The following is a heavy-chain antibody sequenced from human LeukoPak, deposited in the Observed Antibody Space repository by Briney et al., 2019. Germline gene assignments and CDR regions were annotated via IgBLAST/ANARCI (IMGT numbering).Heavy chain of an antibody. J-gene: IGHJ6*03. Sequence: GGSLRLSCTASGFTFSNYGMNWVRQAPGKGLEWVTFIRYDGRNKYYADSVKGRFTISRDNSKNSLYLQMNSLRAEDTAVYYCARGVRDILSGYYTDYYFYYMDVWGKGTTVTVSS. CDR1: GFTFSNYG. CDR2: IRYDGRNK. V-gene: IGHV3-30*02. D-gene: IGHD3-3*01. CDR3: ARGVRDILSGYYTDYYFYYMDV.